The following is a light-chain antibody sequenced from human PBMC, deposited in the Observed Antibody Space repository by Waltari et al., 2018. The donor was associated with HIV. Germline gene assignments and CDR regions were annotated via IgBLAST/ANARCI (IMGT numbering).Light chain of an antibody. CDR1: QSLVSSDGNTY. CDR3: MQSTHWPGT. V-gene: IGKV2-30*01. Sequence: SSQSLVSSDGNTYLNWFQQRPGQSPRRLINMVSYRDSGVPDRFSGSGSCTDFTLRITRVEADDVGVYYCMQSTHWPGTFGQGTKVEIK. CDR2: MVS. J-gene: IGKJ1*01.